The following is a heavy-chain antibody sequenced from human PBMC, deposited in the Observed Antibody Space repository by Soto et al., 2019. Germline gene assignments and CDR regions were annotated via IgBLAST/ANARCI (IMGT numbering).Heavy chain of an antibody. D-gene: IGHD4-17*01. CDR3: ARVYYGGNSAAFDI. J-gene: IGHJ3*02. V-gene: IGHV4-31*03. CDR1: GGSISSGGYY. Sequence: LSLTCTVSGGSISSGGYYWIWIRQHPGKGLEWIGYIYYSGSTYYNPSLKSRVTISVDTSKNQFSLKLSSVTAADTAVYYCARVYYGGNSAAFDIWGQGTMVTVSS. CDR2: IYYSGST.